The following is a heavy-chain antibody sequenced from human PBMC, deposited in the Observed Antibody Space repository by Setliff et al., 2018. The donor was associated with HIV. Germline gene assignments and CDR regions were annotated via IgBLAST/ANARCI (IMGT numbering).Heavy chain of an antibody. Sequence: PSETLSLTCTVSGGSISSGSYYWSWIRQPAGKGLEWIGHIYTSGSTNYNPSLETRVTISVDTSNNQFSLKLSSVTAADTAVYYCARGGGTSSPIDYHYYIDVWGKGTTVTVSS. V-gene: IGHV4-61*09. J-gene: IGHJ6*03. CDR3: ARGGGTSSPIDYHYYIDV. CDR1: GGSISSGSYY. CDR2: IYTSGST. D-gene: IGHD6-6*01.